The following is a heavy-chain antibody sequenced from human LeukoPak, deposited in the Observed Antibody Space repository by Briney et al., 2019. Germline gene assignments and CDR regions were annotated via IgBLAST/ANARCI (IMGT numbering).Heavy chain of an antibody. CDR3: AKGLTSGSGWYDKNWFDP. Sequence: PGGSLRLSCAASGFTFSSYAMSWVRQAPGEGLEWVSAISGSGGSTYYADSVKGRFTISRDTSNNTQYLQMHSLRADDTAAYYCAKGLTSGSGWYDKNWFDPWGQGTLVTVSS. CDR2: ISGSGGST. V-gene: IGHV3-23*01. D-gene: IGHD6-19*01. J-gene: IGHJ5*02. CDR1: GFTFSSYA.